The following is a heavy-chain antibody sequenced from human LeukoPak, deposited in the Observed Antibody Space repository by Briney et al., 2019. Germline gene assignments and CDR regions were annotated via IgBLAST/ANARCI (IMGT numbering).Heavy chain of an antibody. J-gene: IGHJ4*02. CDR3: ARAAPGTPPDY. CDR2: IYSGGTT. V-gene: IGHV3-66*01. D-gene: IGHD6-13*01. CDR1: GFTFSSNY. Sequence: AGGSLRLSCAASGFTFSSNYMSWVRQAPGKGLEWVSVIYSGGTTYYADSVKGRFTISRDNSKNTLLLQMNSLRAEDTAVYYCARAAPGTPPDYWGQGTLVTVSS.